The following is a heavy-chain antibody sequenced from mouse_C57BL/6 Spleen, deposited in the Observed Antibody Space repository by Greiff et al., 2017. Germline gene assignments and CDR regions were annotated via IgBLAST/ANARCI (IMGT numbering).Heavy chain of an antibody. CDR1: GYTFTSYW. Sequence: EVMLVESGTVLARPGASVKMSCTTSGYTFTSYWMHWVQQTPGQGLEWIGAIYPGNSATSYNQKFKGKANLTAVTSAGSAYMELSSLTNEDSAVYYCTNYYGSSPDYWGQGTTLTVSS. CDR3: TNYYGSSPDY. D-gene: IGHD1-1*01. CDR2: IYPGNSAT. V-gene: IGHV1-5*01. J-gene: IGHJ2*01.